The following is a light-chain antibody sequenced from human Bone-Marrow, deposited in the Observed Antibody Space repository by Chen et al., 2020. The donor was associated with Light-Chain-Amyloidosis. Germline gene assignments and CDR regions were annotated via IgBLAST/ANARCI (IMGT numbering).Light chain of an antibody. CDR1: QSLVNIDGNTY. Sequence: DVVMTQSPLSLPVTLGQPASISCRSTQSLVNIDGNTYLSWFQQRPGQSPRRLIYKVSNRDVGVPDRFSGSGSGTDFTLKISRVEAEDVGVYYCMQGTHWPLTFGGGTNVEIK. CDR3: MQGTHWPLT. CDR2: KVS. V-gene: IGKV2-30*01. J-gene: IGKJ4*01.